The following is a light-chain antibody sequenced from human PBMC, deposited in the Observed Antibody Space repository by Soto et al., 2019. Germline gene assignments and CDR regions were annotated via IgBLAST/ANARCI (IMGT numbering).Light chain of an antibody. V-gene: IGLV1-44*01. J-gene: IGLJ3*02. CDR2: NNN. Sequence: QSVLTQPPSASGTPGQRVTISCSGSRSNIGNNAVTWYQQFPGTAPKLLIYNNNQRPSGVPDRFSGSKSGTSASLAISGLLSEDEADYYCASWDDSLNARGVFGGGTKVTVL. CDR1: RSNIGNNA. CDR3: ASWDDSLNARGV.